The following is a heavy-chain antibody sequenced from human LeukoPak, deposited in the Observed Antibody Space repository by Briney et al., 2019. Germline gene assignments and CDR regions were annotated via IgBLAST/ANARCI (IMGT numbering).Heavy chain of an antibody. V-gene: IGHV4-4*07. CDR2: IYTSGST. CDR3: ARGAIPAAIGWFDP. Sequence: SETLSLTCTVSGGSISSYYWSWIRQPAGKGLEWIGRIYTSGSTNHNPSLKSRVTISLDASKNQFSLNLSSVTAADTAVYYCARGAIPAAIGWFDPWGQGTLVTVSS. D-gene: IGHD2-2*02. J-gene: IGHJ5*02. CDR1: GGSISSYY.